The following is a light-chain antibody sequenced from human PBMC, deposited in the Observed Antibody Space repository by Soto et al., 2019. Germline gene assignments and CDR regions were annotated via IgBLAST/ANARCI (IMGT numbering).Light chain of an antibody. V-gene: IGLV2-23*01. J-gene: IGLJ2*01. CDR1: SSDVGSYNL. Sequence: QSALTQPASVSGSPGQSITISCTGTSSDVGSYNLVSWYQQHPGKAPKLMIYEGSKRPSGVSHRFSGSKSGNTASLTISGLQAVDEADYYCCSYTGSSTYLVFGGGTKVTVL. CDR2: EGS. CDR3: CSYTGSSTYLV.